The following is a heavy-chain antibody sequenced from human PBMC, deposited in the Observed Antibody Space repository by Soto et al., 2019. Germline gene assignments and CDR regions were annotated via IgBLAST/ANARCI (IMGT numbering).Heavy chain of an antibody. CDR1: GYSFSDYW. J-gene: IGHJ5*02. CDR2: IYPGDSDT. Sequence: PRESLKISFKASGYSFSDYWIGWVRQMPGRVLELMGIIYPGDSDTRYSASFQCQATTSSDNSISTTFLQWISLKASDTAMYYCGVRGHDYGISTCRFGLCGQGLL. CDR3: GVRGHDYGISTCRFGL. D-gene: IGHD3-10*02. V-gene: IGHV5-51*01.